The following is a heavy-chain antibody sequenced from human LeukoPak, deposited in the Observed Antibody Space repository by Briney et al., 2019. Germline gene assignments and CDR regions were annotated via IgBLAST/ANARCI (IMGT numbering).Heavy chain of an antibody. CDR3: ARVFFTMVRGVKTYYFDY. V-gene: IGHV3-7*01. J-gene: IGHJ4*02. D-gene: IGHD3-10*01. Sequence: PGGSLRLSCAASGFTFSSYWMTWVRQAPGKGLEWVANIKEDGSEKHYGDSVKGRFTISRDNAKNSLYLQMNSLRAEDTAVYYCARVFFTMVRGVKTYYFDYWGQGTLVTVSS. CDR1: GFTFSSYW. CDR2: IKEDGSEK.